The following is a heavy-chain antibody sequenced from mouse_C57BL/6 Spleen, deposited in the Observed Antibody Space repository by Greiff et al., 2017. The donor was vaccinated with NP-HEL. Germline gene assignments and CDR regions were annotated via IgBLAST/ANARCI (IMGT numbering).Heavy chain of an antibody. D-gene: IGHD3-3*01. V-gene: IGHV1-4*01. CDR3: ARRGGQDYAMDY. Sequence: VHLVESGAELARPGASVKMSCKASGYTFTSYTMHWVKQRPGQGLEWIGYINPSSGYTKYNQKFKDKATLTADKSSSTAYMQLSSLTSEDSAVYYCARRGGQDYAMDYWGQGTSVTVSS. CDR1: GYTFTSYT. CDR2: INPSSGYT. J-gene: IGHJ4*01.